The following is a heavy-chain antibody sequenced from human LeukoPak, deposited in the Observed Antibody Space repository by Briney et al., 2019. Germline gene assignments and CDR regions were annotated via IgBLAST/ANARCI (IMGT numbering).Heavy chain of an antibody. J-gene: IGHJ4*02. CDR2: ISGSSSYI. D-gene: IGHD4/OR15-4a*01. CDR3: AKGVRSGYYFDS. CDR1: GFTFSTYS. Sequence: PGGSLRLSCAVSGFTFSTYSMNWVRQAPGKGLEWVSFISGSSSYIYYADSVKGRFTISRDNAKDSLYLQMNSLRAEDTAVYYCAKGVRSGYYFDSWGQGTLVTVSS. V-gene: IGHV3-21*04.